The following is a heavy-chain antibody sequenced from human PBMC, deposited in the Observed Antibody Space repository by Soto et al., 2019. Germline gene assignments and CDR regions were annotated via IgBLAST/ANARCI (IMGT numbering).Heavy chain of an antibody. J-gene: IGHJ4*02. CDR2: ISAFNGNT. CDR1: GHTFSDYG. Sequence: ASVKVSCKASGHTFSDYGFSWVRQAPGQGLEWMGWISAFNGNTNHAQKFQGRVTLTTDASTSTAYMELRSLISDDTAVYYCARDRDHFRGGYSCSDCWGQGTLVTVSS. CDR3: ARDRDHFRGGYSCSDC. V-gene: IGHV1-18*01. D-gene: IGHD3-3*02.